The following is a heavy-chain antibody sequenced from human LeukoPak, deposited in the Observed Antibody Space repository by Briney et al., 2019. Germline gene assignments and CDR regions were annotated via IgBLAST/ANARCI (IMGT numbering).Heavy chain of an antibody. CDR1: GFTFSSSW. V-gene: IGHV3-7*01. D-gene: IGHD3/OR15-3a*01. CDR2: IKEDGSVK. Sequence: GGSLRLSCAVSGFTFSSSWMDWVRQAPGKGLEWVANIKEDGSVKNYVVSVKGRFTISRDNTKNSLYLQMNSLRAEDTAVYYCAKNFGHQQFDSWGQGTLVSVSS. J-gene: IGHJ4*02. CDR3: AKNFGHQQFDS.